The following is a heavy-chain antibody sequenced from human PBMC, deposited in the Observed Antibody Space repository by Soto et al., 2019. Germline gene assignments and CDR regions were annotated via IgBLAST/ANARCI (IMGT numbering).Heavy chain of an antibody. D-gene: IGHD3-3*01. V-gene: IGHV4-39*01. J-gene: IGHJ4*02. CDR3: ARQSGLRFLEWLFGNFDY. CDR1: GGSISSSSYY. CDR2: IYYSGST. Sequence: SETLSLTCTVSGGSISSSSYYWGWIRQPPGKGLEWIGSIYYSGSTYYNPSLKSRVTISVDTSKNQFSLKLSSVTAADTAVYYCARQSGLRFLEWLFGNFDYWGQGTLVTVSS.